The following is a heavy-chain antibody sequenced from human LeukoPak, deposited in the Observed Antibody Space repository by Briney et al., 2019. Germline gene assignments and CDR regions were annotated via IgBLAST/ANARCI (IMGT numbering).Heavy chain of an antibody. Sequence: GGSLRLSRAASGFTFTSYAMSWVRQAPGKGLEWVSAISGSGDDTYYADSVKGRFTISRDNSKNTLYVQMNSLRAEDTALYYCASAGPDPYPFDYWGQGTLVTVSS. V-gene: IGHV3-23*01. CDR3: ASAGPDPYPFDY. CDR1: GFTFTSYA. J-gene: IGHJ4*02. CDR2: ISGSGDDT. D-gene: IGHD2-2*02.